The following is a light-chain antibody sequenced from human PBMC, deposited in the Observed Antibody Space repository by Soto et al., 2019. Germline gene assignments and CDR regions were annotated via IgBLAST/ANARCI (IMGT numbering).Light chain of an antibody. CDR1: SSDVGGYNY. V-gene: IGLV2-14*01. CDR3: SSYTISSTL. Sequence: QSVLTQPASVSGSPGQSITISCTGTSSDVGGYNYVSWYQQHPGKAPKLMIYAVTDRPSGVSSRFSGYKSGNTASLTISGLQAEDEADYYCSSYTISSTLFGTGTKVTVL. CDR2: AVT. J-gene: IGLJ1*01.